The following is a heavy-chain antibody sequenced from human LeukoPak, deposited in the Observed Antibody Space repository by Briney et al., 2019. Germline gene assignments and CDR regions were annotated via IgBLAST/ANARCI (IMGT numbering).Heavy chain of an antibody. CDR1: GYTFTGYY. V-gene: IGHV1-2*02. Sequence: ASVTVSCKASGYTFTGYYMHWVRQAPGQGLEWMGWINPNSGGTNYAKKFQGRVTMTRDTSISTAYMELSRLRSDDTAVYYCARDGVGGVYGDYGYFDLWGRGTLVTVSS. CDR2: INPNSGGT. CDR3: ARDGVGGVYGDYGYFDL. D-gene: IGHD4-17*01. J-gene: IGHJ2*01.